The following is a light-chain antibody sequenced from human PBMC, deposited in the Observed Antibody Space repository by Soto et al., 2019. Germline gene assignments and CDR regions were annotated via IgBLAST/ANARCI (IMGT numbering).Light chain of an antibody. V-gene: IGKV1-12*01. CDR3: QQSNSFPLT. CDR1: QGISSR. CDR2: AAS. Sequence: DSQMTQSPSSVSASVGDRVTITCRASQGISSRLAWYQQKPGKAPNLLIYAASSLQSGVPSRFSGSGSETDFTLTIGSLQPEDFATYYCQQSNSFPLTFGGGTKVEIK. J-gene: IGKJ4*01.